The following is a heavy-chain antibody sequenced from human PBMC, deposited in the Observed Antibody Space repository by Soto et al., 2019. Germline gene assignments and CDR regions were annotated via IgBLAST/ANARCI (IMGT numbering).Heavy chain of an antibody. Sequence: QVQLVQSGAEVKKPGASVKVSCKASGYIFTNYAMHWVRQAPGQRLEWMGWINGGNGNTKYSQQFQGRVTTIRDTSASTAYMEMSSLRSEDTAVYYCARALYGDYAYYYYYMDVWGKGTTVTVSS. V-gene: IGHV1-3*01. CDR3: ARALYGDYAYYYYYMDV. CDR2: INGGNGNT. D-gene: IGHD4-17*01. CDR1: GYIFTNYA. J-gene: IGHJ6*03.